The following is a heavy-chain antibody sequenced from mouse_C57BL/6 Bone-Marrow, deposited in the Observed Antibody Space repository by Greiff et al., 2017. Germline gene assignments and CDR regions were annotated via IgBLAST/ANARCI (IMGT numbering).Heavy chain of an antibody. V-gene: IGHV1-4*01. J-gene: IGHJ3*01. CDR3: ARRSYDYGFAY. CDR2: INPSSGST. D-gene: IGHD2-4*01. Sequence: QVQLQQSGAELARPGASVKMSCKASGYTFTSYTMHWVKQRPGQGLEWIGYINPSSGSTKYNQKFKDKATLTADKSSSTAYMQLSSLTSDDSAVYYCARRSYDYGFAYWGQGTLVTVSA. CDR1: GYTFTSYT.